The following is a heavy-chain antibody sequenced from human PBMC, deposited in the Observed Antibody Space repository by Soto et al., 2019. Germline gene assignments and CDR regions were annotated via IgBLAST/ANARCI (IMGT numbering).Heavy chain of an antibody. CDR3: AKDHWDIVVVVAATLPNQYGMDV. D-gene: IGHD2-15*01. Sequence: AGGSLRLSCAASGFTFSSYGMHWVRQAPGKGLEWVAVISYDGSNKYYADSVKGRFTISRDNSKNTLYLQMNSLRAEDTAVYYCAKDHWDIVVVVAATLPNQYGMDVWGQGTTVTVSS. CDR1: GFTFSSYG. CDR2: ISYDGSNK. J-gene: IGHJ6*02. V-gene: IGHV3-30*18.